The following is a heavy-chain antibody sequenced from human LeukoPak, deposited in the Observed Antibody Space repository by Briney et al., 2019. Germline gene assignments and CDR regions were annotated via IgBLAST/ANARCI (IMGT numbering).Heavy chain of an antibody. CDR1: GFTFSDYY. J-gene: IGHJ4*02. CDR3: ARVDGPTVTTMFFDS. CDR2: IYGIDSTI. D-gene: IGHD4-17*01. V-gene: IGHV3-11*04. Sequence: GGSLRLSCAASGFTFSDYYMSWIRQAPGKGLEWLSYIYGIDSTISYAASVKGRFTISRDNAKNSLYLQMNSLRAEDTAVYYCARVDGPTVTTMFFDSWGPGTLVTVSS.